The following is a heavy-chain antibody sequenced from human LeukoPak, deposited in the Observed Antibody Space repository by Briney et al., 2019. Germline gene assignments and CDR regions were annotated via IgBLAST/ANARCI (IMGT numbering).Heavy chain of an antibody. Sequence: GGSLRLSCAASGFTFSSYGMHWVRQAPGKGLEWVAVIWYDGSNKYYADSVKGRFTISRDNSKNTLYLQMNSLRAEDTAVYYCASAGATMEIDYWGQGTLVTVSS. V-gene: IGHV3-33*01. CDR2: IWYDGSNK. D-gene: IGHD1-26*01. J-gene: IGHJ4*02. CDR3: ASAGATMEIDY. CDR1: GFTFSSYG.